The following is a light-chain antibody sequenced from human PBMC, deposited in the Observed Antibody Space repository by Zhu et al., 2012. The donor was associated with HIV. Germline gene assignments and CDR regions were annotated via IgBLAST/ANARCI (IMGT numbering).Light chain of an antibody. CDR2: SIS. J-gene: IGKJ2*01. Sequence: IQLTQSPSFLSASVGDRVTITCRASQGVGNDLGWYQQKPGRAPKLLIYSISTLQNGVPSRFSGSGSGTDFTLTITSLQPEDFATYYCLQDHDYPFTFGQGTNLERK. CDR3: LQDHDYPFT. CDR1: QGVGND. V-gene: IGKV1-6*01.